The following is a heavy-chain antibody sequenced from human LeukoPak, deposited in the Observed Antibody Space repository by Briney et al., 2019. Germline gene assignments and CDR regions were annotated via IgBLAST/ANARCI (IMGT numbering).Heavy chain of an antibody. CDR3: ARGDDYGGNPFDY. CDR1: GGSISSFY. J-gene: IGHJ4*02. V-gene: IGHV4-59*01. Sequence: SETLSLTCTVSGGSISSFYWTWVRQPAGKGLEWIGYIYYSGSTNYNPSLKSRVTISVDTSKNQFSLKLSSVTAADTAVYYCARGDDYGGNPFDYWGQGTLVTVSS. CDR2: IYYSGST. D-gene: IGHD4-23*01.